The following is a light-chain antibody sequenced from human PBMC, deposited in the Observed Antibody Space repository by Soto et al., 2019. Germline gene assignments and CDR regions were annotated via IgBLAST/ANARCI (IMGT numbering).Light chain of an antibody. CDR2: DAS. CDR3: QKYDSSPLT. Sequence: EIVLTQSPDTLSLSPGERATLSCRASQSVDSNYLAWYQQKPGQAPRVLIYDASIRATGIPDRFSGSGSGTDFTITISRLEPEDSEVYYCQKYDSSPLTFRGGTKV. CDR1: QSVDSNY. V-gene: IGKV3-20*01. J-gene: IGKJ4*01.